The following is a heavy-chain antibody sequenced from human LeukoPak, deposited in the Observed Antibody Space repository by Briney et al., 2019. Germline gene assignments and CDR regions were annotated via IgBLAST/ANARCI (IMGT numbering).Heavy chain of an antibody. D-gene: IGHD2-2*01. J-gene: IGHJ4*02. CDR3: ARLVVPAATTYYFDY. CDR2: IYHSGST. Sequence: PSQTLSLTCAVSGGSISSGGYSWSWIRQPPGKGLEWIGYIYHSGSTYYNPSLKSRVTISVDRSKNQFSLKLSSVTAADTAVYYSARLVVPAATTYYFDYWGQGTLVTVSS. V-gene: IGHV4-30-2*01. CDR1: GGSISSGGYS.